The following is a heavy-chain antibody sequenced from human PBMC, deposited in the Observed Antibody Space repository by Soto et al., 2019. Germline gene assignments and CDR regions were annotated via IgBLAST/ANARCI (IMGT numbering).Heavy chain of an antibody. CDR1: GFSLSTSGVG. CDR2: IYWDDDK. CDR3: AHQPYMDV. Sequence: SGPTLVNPTQTLTLTCTFSGFSLSTSGVGVGWIRQPPGKALEWLALIYWDDDKRYSPSLKSGLTITKDTSKNQVVLTMTNMEPVHTAAYYCAHQPYMDVWGKGTTVTVSS. V-gene: IGHV2-5*02. J-gene: IGHJ6*03.